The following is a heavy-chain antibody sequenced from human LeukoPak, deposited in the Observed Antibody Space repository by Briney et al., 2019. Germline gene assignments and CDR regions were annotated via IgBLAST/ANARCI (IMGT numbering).Heavy chain of an antibody. CDR3: ARAGPDAPFDY. CDR1: GGSFSGYY. Sequence: SETLSLTCAVYGGSFSGYYWSWIRQPPGKGLEWIGEINHRGSTNYNPSLKSRVTISVDTSKNQFSLKLSSVTAADTAVYYCARAGPDAPFDYWGQGTLVTVSS. J-gene: IGHJ4*02. CDR2: INHRGST. V-gene: IGHV4-34*01. D-gene: IGHD1-14*01.